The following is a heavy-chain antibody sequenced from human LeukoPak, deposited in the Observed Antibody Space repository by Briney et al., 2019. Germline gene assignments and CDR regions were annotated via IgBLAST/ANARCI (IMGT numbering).Heavy chain of an antibody. J-gene: IGHJ4*02. CDR2: ISSTSGYI. D-gene: IGHD3-10*01. Sequence: GGSLRLSCAASGFSFSDYSLSWVRQAPGEGLEWVSSISSTSGYIYYTDPVKGRFTISRDNAKNSLYLQMNSLRAEDTAVYYCARARGRQLSPFDYWGQGTLVTVSS. CDR1: GFSFSDYS. CDR3: ARARGRQLSPFDY. V-gene: IGHV3-21*01.